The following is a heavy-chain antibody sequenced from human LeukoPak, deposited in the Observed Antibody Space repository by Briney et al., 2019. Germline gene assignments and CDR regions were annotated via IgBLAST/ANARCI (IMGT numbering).Heavy chain of an antibody. V-gene: IGHV4-34*01. CDR1: GGSFSGYY. CDR3: ARGGPGIPGGFDY. Sequence: SETLSLTCAVYGGSFSGYYWSWIRQPPGKGLEWIGEINHSGSTNYNPSLKSRVTISVDTSKNQFSLKLSSVTAADTAVYYCARGGPGIPGGFDYWGQGTLVTVSS. D-gene: IGHD3-10*01. J-gene: IGHJ4*02. CDR2: INHSGST.